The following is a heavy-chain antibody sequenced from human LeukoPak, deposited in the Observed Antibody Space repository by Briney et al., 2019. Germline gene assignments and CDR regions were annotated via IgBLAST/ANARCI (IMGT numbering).Heavy chain of an antibody. CDR1: GFTFSSYA. CDR3: ANGYSGYDQPFDY. J-gene: IGHJ4*02. Sequence: PGGPLRLSCAASGFTFSSYAMSWVRQAPGKGLEWVSAISGSGGSTYYADSVKGRFTISRDNSKNTLYLQMNSLRAEDTAVYYCANGYSGYDQPFDYWGQGSLVTVSS. V-gene: IGHV3-23*01. D-gene: IGHD5-12*01. CDR2: ISGSGGST.